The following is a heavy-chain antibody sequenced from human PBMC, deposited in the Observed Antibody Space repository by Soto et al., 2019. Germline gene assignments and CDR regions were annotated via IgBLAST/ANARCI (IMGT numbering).Heavy chain of an antibody. J-gene: IGHJ4*02. D-gene: IGHD6-6*01. CDR3: ARDSVTWSSSSSAFDY. V-gene: IGHV3-33*01. CDR1: GFTFSSYG. Sequence: GGSLRLSCAASGFTFSSYGMHWVRQAPGKGLEWVAVIWYDGSNKYYEDSVKGRFTISRDNSKNTLYLQMNSLRAEDTAVYYCARDSVTWSSSSSAFDYWGQGTLVTVSS. CDR2: IWYDGSNK.